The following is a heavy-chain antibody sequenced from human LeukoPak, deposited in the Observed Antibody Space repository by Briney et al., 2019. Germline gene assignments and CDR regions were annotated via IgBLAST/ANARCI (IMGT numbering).Heavy chain of an antibody. D-gene: IGHD1-26*01. Sequence: SETLSLTCTVSGGSIGSSSYYWGWIRQPPGKGLEWIGSIYYSGSTYYNPSLKSRVTISVDTSKNQFSLKLSSVTAADTAVYYCARWWELLSWFDPWGQGTLVTVSS. CDR3: ARWWELLSWFDP. CDR2: IYYSGST. CDR1: GGSIGSSSYY. V-gene: IGHV4-39*01. J-gene: IGHJ5*02.